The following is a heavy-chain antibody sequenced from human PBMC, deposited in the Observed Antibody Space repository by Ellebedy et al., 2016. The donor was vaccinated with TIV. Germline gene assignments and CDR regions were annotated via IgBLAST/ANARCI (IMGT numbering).Heavy chain of an antibody. D-gene: IGHD2-21*02. CDR3: AKGRRGGGDISTEFDY. J-gene: IGHJ4*02. CDR1: GFAFSGYA. V-gene: IGHV3-30*18. Sequence: GESLKISCAASGFAFSGYAMHWVRQAPGKGLEWVAEISFDKSSKYYADSVKGRFTISRDNSKNTLYLQMNSLRADDTAVYYCAKGRRGGGDISTEFDYWGQGTLVTVSS. CDR2: ISFDKSSK.